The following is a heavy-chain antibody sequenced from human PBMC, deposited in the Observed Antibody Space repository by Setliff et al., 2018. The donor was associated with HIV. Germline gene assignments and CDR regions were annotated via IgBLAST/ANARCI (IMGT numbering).Heavy chain of an antibody. Sequence: SKTLSLTCAVYGGSFSGYYWSWIRQPPGKGLEWIGEINHSGSTNYNPSLKSRVTISVDTSKNQFSLKLSSVTAADTAVYYCARAGYGMATGLRHWGQGTLVTVSS. V-gene: IGHV4-34*01. CDR2: INHSGST. D-gene: IGHD5-12*01. J-gene: IGHJ1*01. CDR3: ARAGYGMATGLRH. CDR1: GGSFSGYY.